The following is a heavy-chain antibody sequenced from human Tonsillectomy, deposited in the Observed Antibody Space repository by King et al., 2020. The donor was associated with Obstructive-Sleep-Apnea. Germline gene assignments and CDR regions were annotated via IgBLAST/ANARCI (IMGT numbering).Heavy chain of an antibody. CDR1: AFTFSSYA. V-gene: IGHV3-23*04. CDR2: IGRIGDGA. D-gene: IGHD3-22*01. CDR3: TKLIVGDSSGYYYSPFDY. J-gene: IGHJ4*02. Sequence: VQLVESGGGLVQPGGSLRLSCAASAFTFSSYAMSWVRQAPGKGLEWVSAIGRIGDGAYYSDSVQGRFTISRDNSKDTLYLQMNSLRAEDTAIYYCTKLIVGDSSGYYYSPFDYWGQGTLVTVSS.